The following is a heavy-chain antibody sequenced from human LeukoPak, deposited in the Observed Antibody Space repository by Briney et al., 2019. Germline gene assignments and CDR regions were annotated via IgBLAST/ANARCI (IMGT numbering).Heavy chain of an antibody. CDR2: IKQDGSEK. V-gene: IGHV3-7*01. J-gene: IGHJ3*02. CDR1: GFTFSSYW. D-gene: IGHD3-16*01. CDR3: ASGGSQIHAFDI. Sequence: PGGSLRLSCAASGFTFSSYWMSWVRQAPGKGLEWVANIKQDGSEKYYVDSVKGRFTISRDNAKSSLYLQMNSLRAEDTAVYYCASGGSQIHAFDIWGQGTMVTVSS.